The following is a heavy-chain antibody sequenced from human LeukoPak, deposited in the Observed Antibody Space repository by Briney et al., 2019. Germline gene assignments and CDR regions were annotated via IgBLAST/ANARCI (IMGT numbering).Heavy chain of an antibody. CDR1: GGTFSSYA. D-gene: IGHD1-26*01. V-gene: IGHV1-2*02. CDR2: INPNSGGT. CDR3: ASPSPGGSYP. Sequence: ASVKVSCKASGGTFSSYAISWVRQAPGQGLEWMGWINPNSGGTNYAQKFQGRVTMTRDTSISTAYMELSWLRSDDTAVYYCASPSPGGSYPWGQGTLVTVSS. J-gene: IGHJ5*02.